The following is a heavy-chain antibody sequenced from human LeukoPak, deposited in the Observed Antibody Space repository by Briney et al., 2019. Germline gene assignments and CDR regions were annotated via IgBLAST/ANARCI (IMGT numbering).Heavy chain of an antibody. D-gene: IGHD6-19*01. Sequence: GGSLRLSCAASGFTFSSYWMSWVRQAPGKGLEWVANIKQDGSEKYYVDSVKGRFTISRDNAKNSLYLQMNSLRAEDTALYYCAKDLRYSSGWDPYFDYWGQGTLVTVSS. CDR1: GFTFSSYW. CDR3: AKDLRYSSGWDPYFDY. V-gene: IGHV3-7*03. CDR2: IKQDGSEK. J-gene: IGHJ4*02.